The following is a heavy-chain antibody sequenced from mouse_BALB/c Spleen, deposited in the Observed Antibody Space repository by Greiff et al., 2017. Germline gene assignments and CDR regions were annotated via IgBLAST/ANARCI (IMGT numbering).Heavy chain of an antibody. J-gene: IGHJ4*01. CDR1: GYSFTSYW. D-gene: IGHD1-3*01. CDR3: ANHSGPIYAMDY. Sequence: QVQLQQSGAELVKPGASVKLSCKASGYSFTSYWMHWVKQRPGQGLEWIGEINPSNGRTNYNEMFKSKATLTEDKSSSTAYMQLSSLTSEDAAVYYCANHSGPIYAMDYWGQGTSVTVSS. V-gene: IGHV1S81*02. CDR2: INPSNGRT.